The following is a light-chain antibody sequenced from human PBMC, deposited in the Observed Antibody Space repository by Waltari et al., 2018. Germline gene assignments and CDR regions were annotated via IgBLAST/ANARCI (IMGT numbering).Light chain of an antibody. V-gene: IGKV3-15*01. J-gene: IGKJ1*01. Sequence: IVMTQSPATLSVSPGERATLSCRASQSVSSNLAWYQQKTGQAPRLLIYVASTRATGIPARFSGSGAGTEFTLTISSLQSEDFAVYYCQQYLNWPPWTFGQGTKVEIK. CDR1: QSVSSN. CDR3: QQYLNWPPWT. CDR2: VAS.